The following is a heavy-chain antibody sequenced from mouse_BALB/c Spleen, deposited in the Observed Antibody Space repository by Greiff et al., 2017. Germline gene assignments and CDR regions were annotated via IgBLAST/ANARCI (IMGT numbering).Heavy chain of an antibody. CDR1: GFTFTDYY. CDR3: ARGDGYYDY. CDR2: IRNKANGYTT. D-gene: IGHD2-3*01. Sequence: EVQGVESGGGLVQPGGSLRLSCAPSGFTFTDYYMSWVRQPPGKALEWLGFIRNKANGYTTEYSASVKGRFTISRDNSQSILYLQMNTLRAEDSATYYCARGDGYYDYWGQGTTLTVSS. J-gene: IGHJ2*01. V-gene: IGHV7-3*02.